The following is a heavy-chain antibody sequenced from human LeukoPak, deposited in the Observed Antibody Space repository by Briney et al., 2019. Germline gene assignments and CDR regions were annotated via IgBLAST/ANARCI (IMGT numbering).Heavy chain of an antibody. CDR3: SYGDYVEDY. V-gene: IGHV4-30-4*01. CDR1: GGSISCGDYY. Sequence: SQTLSLTCTVSGGSISCGDYYWSWIRQPPGKGLEWIGEINHSGSTNYNPSLKSRVTISVDTSKNQFSLKLSSVTAADTAVYYCSYGDYVEDYWGQGTLVTVSS. J-gene: IGHJ4*02. D-gene: IGHD4-17*01. CDR2: INHSGST.